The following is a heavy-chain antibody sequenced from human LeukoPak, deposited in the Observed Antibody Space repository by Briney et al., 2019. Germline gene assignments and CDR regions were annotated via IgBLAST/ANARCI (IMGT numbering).Heavy chain of an antibody. J-gene: IGHJ4*02. D-gene: IGHD1-1*01. V-gene: IGHV3-23*01. Sequence: GRSLRLSCAASGLSFSFYAMSWVRQAPGKGLEWVSSISGGGAGTYYADSVRGRFTISRDNSKNTLYLQMNSLRAEDTALYYCAKDFVRYNIQFDYWGQGALVTVSS. CDR2: ISGGGAGT. CDR1: GLSFSFYA. CDR3: AKDFVRYNIQFDY.